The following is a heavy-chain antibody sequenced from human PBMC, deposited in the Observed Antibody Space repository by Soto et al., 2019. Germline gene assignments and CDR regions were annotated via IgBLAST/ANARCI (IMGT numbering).Heavy chain of an antibody. CDR2: IKSKTDGGTT. CDR3: TTSAYLMGVVIHDY. V-gene: IGHV3-15*07. CDR1: GFPFSNAW. J-gene: IGHJ4*02. D-gene: IGHD3-3*01. Sequence: GGSLRLSCAASGFPFSNAWMNWVRQAPGKGLEWVGRIKSKTDGGTTDYAAPVKGRFTISRDDSKNTLYLQMNSLKTEDTAVYYCTTSAYLMGVVIHDYWGQGTLVTVSS.